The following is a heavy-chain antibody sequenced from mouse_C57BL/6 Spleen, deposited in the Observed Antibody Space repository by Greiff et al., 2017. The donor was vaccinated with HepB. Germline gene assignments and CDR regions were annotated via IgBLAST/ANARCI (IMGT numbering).Heavy chain of an antibody. J-gene: IGHJ3*01. D-gene: IGHD2-1*01. CDR2: IDPSDSYT. CDR1: GYTFTSYW. CDR3: ARVYYGNSAWFAY. V-gene: IGHV1-50*01. Sequence: QVHVKQPGAELVKPGASVKLSCKASGYTFTSYWMQWVKQRPGQGLEWIGEIDPSDSYTNYNQKFKGKATLTVDTSSSTAYMQLSSLTSEDSAVYYCARVYYGNSAWFAYWGQGTLVTVSA.